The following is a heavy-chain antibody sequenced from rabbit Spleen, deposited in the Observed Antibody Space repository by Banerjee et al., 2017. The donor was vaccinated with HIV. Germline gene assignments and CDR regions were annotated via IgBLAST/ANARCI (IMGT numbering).Heavy chain of an antibody. CDR1: GFSFSTSYW. CDR2: VHSAGSGDT. J-gene: IGHJ3*01. CDR3: ARDAGASWWTRLDL. D-gene: IGHD8-1*01. Sequence: EESGGDLVKPEGSLTLTCTASGFSFSTSYWICWVRQAPGKGLEWIACVHSAGSGDTAYASWAKGRFTISLASSTTVTLQMTSLTAADTATYFCARDAGASWWTRLDLWGPGTLVTVS. V-gene: IGHV1S45*01.